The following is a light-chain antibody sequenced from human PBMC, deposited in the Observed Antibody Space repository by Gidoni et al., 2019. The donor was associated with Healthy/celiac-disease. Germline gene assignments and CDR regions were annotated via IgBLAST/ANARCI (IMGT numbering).Light chain of an antibody. Sequence: DIVMTQSPDSLAVSLGERATINCKASQSVLYSSNNKNYVAWYQQKPGQPPKLLISWASTRGSGVPDRFSGSGSGTDFTLTISSLQAEDVAVYYCQQYYSTPRAFGQGTKVEIK. CDR2: WAS. CDR3: QQYYSTPRA. V-gene: IGKV4-1*01. J-gene: IGKJ1*01. CDR1: QSVLYSSNNKNY.